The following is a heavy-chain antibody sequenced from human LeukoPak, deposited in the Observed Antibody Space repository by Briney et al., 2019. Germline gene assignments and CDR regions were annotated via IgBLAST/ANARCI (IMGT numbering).Heavy chain of an antibody. Sequence: ASVKVSCKASGYTFSGFYIHWVRQAPGQGLEWMGWINPNSGVTNYAQKFQGRVTMTRDTSISTAYMELSRLRSDDTAVYYCARVASWATGYYFDYWGQGTLVTVSS. D-gene: IGHD1-26*01. V-gene: IGHV1-2*02. CDR1: GYTFSGFY. CDR3: ARVASWATGYYFDY. J-gene: IGHJ4*02. CDR2: INPNSGVT.